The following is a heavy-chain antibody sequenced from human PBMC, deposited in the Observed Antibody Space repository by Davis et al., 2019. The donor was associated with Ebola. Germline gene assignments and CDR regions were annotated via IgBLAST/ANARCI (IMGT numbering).Heavy chain of an antibody. CDR2: ISGGTGAM. CDR1: GFTFSGSS. D-gene: IGHD4-17*01. CDR3: TRDEDGDYDFDY. Sequence: PGGSLRLSCAASGFTFSGSSMNWVRQAPGKGLEWISHISGGTGAMEYADSVQGRFTISRDNAKNSLYLQMNSLRDEDTALYYCTRDEDGDYDFDYWGQGTLVTVSS. J-gene: IGHJ4*02. V-gene: IGHV3-48*02.